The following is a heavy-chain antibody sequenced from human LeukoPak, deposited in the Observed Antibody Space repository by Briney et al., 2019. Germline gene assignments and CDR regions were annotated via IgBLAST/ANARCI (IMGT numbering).Heavy chain of an antibody. D-gene: IGHD3-22*01. Sequence: PSETLSLTCTVSGGSISSYYWSWIRQPPGKGLEWIGYIYYSGSTNYNPSLKSRVTISVDTSKNQFSLKLSSVTAADTAVYYCARDYYDSSGYDAFDIWGPGTMVTVSS. CDR3: ARDYYDSSGYDAFDI. CDR2: IYYSGST. CDR1: GGSISSYY. J-gene: IGHJ3*02. V-gene: IGHV4-59*01.